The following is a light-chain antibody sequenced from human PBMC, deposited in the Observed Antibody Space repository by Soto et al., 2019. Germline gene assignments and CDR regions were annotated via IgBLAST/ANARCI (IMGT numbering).Light chain of an antibody. CDR1: TTDFGNYNL. Sequence: QSALIQPASVSGSPGQSISISCTGTTTDFGNYNLVSWYQHYPGQAPKLKLYEGSKRPSGISDRFSGSKFGSTASLTISGLRAEDEADYSCCSYAGSSAFVFGGGTNVTVL. CDR2: EGS. J-gene: IGLJ3*02. CDR3: CSYAGSSAFV. V-gene: IGLV2-23*03.